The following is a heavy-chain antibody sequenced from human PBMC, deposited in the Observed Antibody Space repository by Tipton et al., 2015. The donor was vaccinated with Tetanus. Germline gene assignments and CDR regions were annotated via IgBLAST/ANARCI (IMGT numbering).Heavy chain of an antibody. Sequence: TLSLTCAVYGGSFSGYYWSWIRQPPGKGLEWIGEINHSGSTYYNPSLKSRVTISVDTSKNQFSLKLSSVTAADTAVYYCARGIGSSWYYGYWGQGTLVTVSS. D-gene: IGHD6-13*01. V-gene: IGHV4-34*01. CDR3: ARGIGSSWYYGY. CDR2: INHSGST. CDR1: GGSFSGYY. J-gene: IGHJ4*02.